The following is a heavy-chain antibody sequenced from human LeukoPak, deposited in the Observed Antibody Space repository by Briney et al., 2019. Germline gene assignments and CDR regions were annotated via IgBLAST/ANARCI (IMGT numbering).Heavy chain of an antibody. D-gene: IGHD3-10*01. CDR1: GYTFTGYY. V-gene: IGHV1-2*02. Sequence: ASVKVSCKASGYTFTGYYMHWVRQAPGSGLEWMGWINPNSGGTNYAQKFQGRVTMTRDTSISTAYMELSRLRSDDTAVYYCAVLWFGELLSPFDYWGQGTLVTVSS. J-gene: IGHJ4*02. CDR2: INPNSGGT. CDR3: AVLWFGELLSPFDY.